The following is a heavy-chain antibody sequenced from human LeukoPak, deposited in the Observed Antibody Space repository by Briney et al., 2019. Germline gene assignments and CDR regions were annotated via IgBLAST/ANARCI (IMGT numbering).Heavy chain of an antibody. Sequence: GGSLRLSCAASGFTFSSYGMHWVRQAPGKGLEWVAVISYDGSNKYYADSVKGRFTISRDSSKNTLYLQMNSLRVEDTAVYYCARDALYCSTTSCYISYMDVWGKGTTVTVSS. CDR2: ISYDGSNK. V-gene: IGHV3-30*19. CDR3: ARDALYCSTTSCYISYMDV. J-gene: IGHJ6*03. D-gene: IGHD2-2*01. CDR1: GFTFSSYG.